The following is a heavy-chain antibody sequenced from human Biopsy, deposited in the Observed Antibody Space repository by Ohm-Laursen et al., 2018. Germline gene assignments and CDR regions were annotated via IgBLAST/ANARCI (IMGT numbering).Heavy chain of an antibody. Sequence: GTLSLTCTVSGGSVSDSFHFWSWIRQPPGKGLVWIGDVYYSGTTNYNPSLKSRLTISVDTSKNQFSLNLNSVTAADTAVYFCARDVKRYCSGTSCYSGYFGMDVWGQGTTVTVS. CDR3: ARDVKRYCSGTSCYSGYFGMDV. V-gene: IGHV4-61*01. CDR2: VYYSGTT. D-gene: IGHD2-2*01. CDR1: GGSVSDSFHF. J-gene: IGHJ6*02.